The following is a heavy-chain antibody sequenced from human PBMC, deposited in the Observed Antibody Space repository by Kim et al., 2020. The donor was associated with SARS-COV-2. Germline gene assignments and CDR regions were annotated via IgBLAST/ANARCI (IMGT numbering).Heavy chain of an antibody. Sequence: GGSLRLSCAASGFTFSSYGMHWVRQAPGKGLEWVAVISYDGSNKYYADSVQGRFTISRDNSKNTLYLQMNSLRAEDTAVYYCAKDRDPIAAAGTQDYWGQGTLVTVSS. D-gene: IGHD6-13*01. CDR1: GFTFSSYG. CDR3: AKDRDPIAAAGTQDY. J-gene: IGHJ4*02. V-gene: IGHV3-30*18. CDR2: ISYDGSNK.